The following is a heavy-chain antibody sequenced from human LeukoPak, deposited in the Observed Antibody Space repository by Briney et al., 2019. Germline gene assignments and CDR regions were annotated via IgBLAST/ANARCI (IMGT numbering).Heavy chain of an antibody. Sequence: ARSLRLSCAASGFTFSSYGMHWVRQAPGKGLEWVAVISYDGSNKYYADSVKGRFTISRDNSKNTLYLQMNSLRAEDTAVYYCAKDRWRYCSGGSCYSYYFDYWGQGTLVTVSS. CDR3: AKDRWRYCSGGSCYSYYFDY. CDR1: GFTFSSYG. CDR2: ISYDGSNK. J-gene: IGHJ4*02. V-gene: IGHV3-30*18. D-gene: IGHD2-15*01.